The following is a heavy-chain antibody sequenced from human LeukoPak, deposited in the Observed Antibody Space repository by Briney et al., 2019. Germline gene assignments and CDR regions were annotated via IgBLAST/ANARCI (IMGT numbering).Heavy chain of an antibody. CDR2: IYSGSST. CDR1: GFTVSSNY. V-gene: IGHV3-53*01. Sequence: GGSLRLSCAASGFTVSSNYMSWVRQAPGKGLEWVSVIYSGSSTYYADSVKGRFTISRDNSKNTLYLQMNSLRAEDTAVYYCARDSAADSGSFDYWGQGTLVTVSS. D-gene: IGHD1-1*01. CDR3: ARDSAADSGSFDY. J-gene: IGHJ4*02.